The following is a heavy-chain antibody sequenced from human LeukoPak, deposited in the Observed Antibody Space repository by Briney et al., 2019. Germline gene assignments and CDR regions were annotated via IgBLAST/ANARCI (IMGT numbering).Heavy chain of an antibody. V-gene: IGHV3-13*01. CDR3: ARSGDITGYFDL. Sequence: GGSLRLSCAASGFPFSNYDMHWVRRSTGKGLEWVSVIGAEGDTNYSGSVKGRFTISRENAKNSLYLQMNSLRAGDTAVYYCARSGDITGYFDLWGRGTLVTVSS. J-gene: IGHJ2*01. CDR2: IGAEGDT. CDR1: GFPFSNYD. D-gene: IGHD2-15*01.